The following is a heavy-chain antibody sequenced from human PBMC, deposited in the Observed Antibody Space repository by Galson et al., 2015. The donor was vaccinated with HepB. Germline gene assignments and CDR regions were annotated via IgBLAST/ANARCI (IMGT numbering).Heavy chain of an antibody. CDR1: GFTFSSYA. CDR3: ARGYSYAVDI. CDR2: IKQDGSEK. D-gene: IGHD4-11*01. J-gene: IGHJ3*02. V-gene: IGHV3-7*04. Sequence: SLRLSCATSGFTFSSYAMSWVRQAPGKGLEWVAHIKQDGSEKYYVDSVKGRFTISRDNAKNSLYVQMNSLRAEDTAVYYCARGYSYAVDIWGQGTMVTVSS.